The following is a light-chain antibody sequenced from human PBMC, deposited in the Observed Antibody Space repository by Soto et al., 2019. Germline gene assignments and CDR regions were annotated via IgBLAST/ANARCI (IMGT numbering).Light chain of an antibody. CDR3: CSYARSSTVV. V-gene: IGLV2-23*01. CDR2: EAT. Sequence: QSALTQPASVSGSPGQSITISCSGTSNDVGSFNLVSWYQQHPGKVPKLVIYEATKRPSGVSNRFSGSKSGNTASMTISGLQAEDEADYYCCSYARSSTVVFGGGTKLTVL. CDR1: SNDVGSFNL. J-gene: IGLJ2*01.